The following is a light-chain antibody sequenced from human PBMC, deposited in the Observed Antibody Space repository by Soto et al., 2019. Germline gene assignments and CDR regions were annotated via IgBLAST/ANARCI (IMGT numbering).Light chain of an antibody. Sequence: EIVMTQSPATLSVSPGERATLSCRASQSVSSNLAWYQQKPGQAPRLLIYGASTRATGIPARFSGSGSGTEFTLTISRLEPEDFAVYYCQQYGSSPRTFGKGTKVDIK. V-gene: IGKV3-15*01. CDR3: QQYGSSPRT. CDR2: GAS. CDR1: QSVSSN. J-gene: IGKJ1*01.